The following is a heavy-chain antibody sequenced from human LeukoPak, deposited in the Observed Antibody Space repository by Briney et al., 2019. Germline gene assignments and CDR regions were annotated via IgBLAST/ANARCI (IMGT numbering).Heavy chain of an antibody. Sequence: GGSLRLSCAASGFTFDDYAMHWVRQAPGKGLEWVSGISWNSGSIGYADSVKGRFTISRDNAKNSLYLQMNSLRAEDTALYYCAKDLYGRYRGELHYGAFDIWGQGTMVTVSS. CDR1: GFTFDDYA. CDR2: ISWNSGSI. J-gene: IGHJ3*02. D-gene: IGHD1-26*01. CDR3: AKDLYGRYRGELHYGAFDI. V-gene: IGHV3-9*01.